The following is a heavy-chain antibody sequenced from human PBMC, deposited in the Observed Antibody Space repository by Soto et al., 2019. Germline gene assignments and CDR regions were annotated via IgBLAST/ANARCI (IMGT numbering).Heavy chain of an antibody. CDR3: AREGNLGRWIQPLDS. J-gene: IGHJ4*02. D-gene: IGHD2-2*03. CDR1: GGSISSGGYY. CDR2: IYHSGST. Sequence: SETLSLTCTVSGGSISSGGYYWSWIRQHPGKGLEWIGYIYHSGSTYYNPSLKSRVTMSVDTSKNHFSLKLISVTTADTAVYFCAREGNLGRWIQPLDSWGQGTLVTVSS. V-gene: IGHV4-31*03.